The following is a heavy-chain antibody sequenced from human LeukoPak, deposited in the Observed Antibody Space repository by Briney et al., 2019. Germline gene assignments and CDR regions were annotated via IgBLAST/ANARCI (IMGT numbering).Heavy chain of an antibody. Sequence: SETLSLTRTVSGGSISSYYWSWIRQPPGKGLEWIGYIYYSGSTKYNPSLKSRVTISLDTSKNQFSLKLSSVTAADTAVYYCARLNDYYFDYWGQGALVTVSS. CDR3: ARLNDYYFDY. CDR1: GGSISSYY. D-gene: IGHD1-1*01. CDR2: IYYSGST. J-gene: IGHJ4*02. V-gene: IGHV4-59*01.